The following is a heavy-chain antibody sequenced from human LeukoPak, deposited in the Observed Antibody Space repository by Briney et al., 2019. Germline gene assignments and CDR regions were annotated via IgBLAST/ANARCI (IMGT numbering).Heavy chain of an antibody. CDR3: ASLYDSSGYYFDY. V-gene: IGHV1-3*01. J-gene: IGHJ4*02. CDR1: GYTFTSYA. CDR2: INAGNGNT. D-gene: IGHD3-22*01. Sequence: GASVKVSCKASGYTFTSYAMHWVRQAPGQRLEWMGWINAGNGNTKYSQKFQGRVTITRDTSASTAYMELSSLRSEDTAAYYCASLYDSSGYYFDYWGQGTLVTVSS.